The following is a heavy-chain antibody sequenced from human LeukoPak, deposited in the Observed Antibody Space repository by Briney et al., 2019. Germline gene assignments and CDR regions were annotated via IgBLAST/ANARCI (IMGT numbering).Heavy chain of an antibody. V-gene: IGHV3-7*01. J-gene: IGHJ4*02. Sequence: PGGSLRLSCAASGFDFSDYWMSWVRQAPGKGLEWVANLNHDGREKSYVDSVKGRFSISRDNAKNSLYLQIDSLRAEDTAVYYCATDSGAQRYWGQGTLVTVSS. CDR2: LNHDGREK. CDR1: GFDFSDYW. CDR3: ATDSGAQRY. D-gene: IGHD1-26*01.